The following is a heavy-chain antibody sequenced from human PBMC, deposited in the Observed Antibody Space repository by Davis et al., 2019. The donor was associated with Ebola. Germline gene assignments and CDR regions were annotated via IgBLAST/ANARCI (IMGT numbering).Heavy chain of an antibody. Sequence: PGGSLRLSCEASGFTVSSYYMNWVRQAPGKGLEWVSVIYDQSTAYADAVRGRFIISRDKSNNTLYLEMSSLRVDDTAVYYCATTQWLREFDNWGQGTLVTVSS. J-gene: IGHJ4*02. CDR1: GFTVSSYY. D-gene: IGHD6-19*01. V-gene: IGHV3-53*05. CDR3: ATTQWLREFDN. CDR2: IYDQST.